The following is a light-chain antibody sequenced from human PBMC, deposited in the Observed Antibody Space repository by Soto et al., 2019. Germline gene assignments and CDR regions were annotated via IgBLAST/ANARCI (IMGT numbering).Light chain of an antibody. Sequence: QSVLTQPASVSGSPGQSITISCTGTSSDVGYYNHVSWYQQHPGKAPKLMIYDVTNRPSGVSNRFFGSKSGNTASLTISGLQAEDEADYHCSSYASSSTYVFGTRTQVTGL. CDR1: SSDVGYYNH. CDR2: DVT. CDR3: SSYASSSTYV. J-gene: IGLJ1*01. V-gene: IGLV2-14*03.